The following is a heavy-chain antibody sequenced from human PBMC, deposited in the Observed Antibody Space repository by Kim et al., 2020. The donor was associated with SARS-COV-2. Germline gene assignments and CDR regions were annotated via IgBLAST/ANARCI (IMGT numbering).Heavy chain of an antibody. CDR3: ARDLGYCSETTCLPPGY. CDR1: GFIFSSYA. D-gene: IGHD2-15*01. V-gene: IGHV3-23*01. CDR2: ISGSGDST. J-gene: IGHJ4*02. Sequence: GGSLRLSCAASGFIFSSYAMSWVRQAPGKGLEWVSVISGSGDSTYYADSVKGRFSISKDNSKNTLYLQMNSLRAEDTAVYYCARDLGYCSETTCLPPGYWGQGTLVTVSS.